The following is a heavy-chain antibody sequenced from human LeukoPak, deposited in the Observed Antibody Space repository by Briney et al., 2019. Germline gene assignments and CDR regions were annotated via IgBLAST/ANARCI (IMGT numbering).Heavy chain of an antibody. J-gene: IGHJ4*02. Sequence: GGSLRLSCAASGFTFSSYWMGWVRQAPGEGLGWVANISQDGSDKYYVDSVKGRFTISRDNARNSLYLQMNSLRAEDTAVYFCARTYPGIALAGTFDYWGQGTRVTFSS. CDR1: GFTFSSYW. V-gene: IGHV3-7*01. D-gene: IGHD6-19*01. CDR2: ISQDGSDK. CDR3: ARTYPGIALAGTFDY.